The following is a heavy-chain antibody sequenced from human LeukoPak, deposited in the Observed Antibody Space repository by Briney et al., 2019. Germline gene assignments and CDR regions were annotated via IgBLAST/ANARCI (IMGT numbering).Heavy chain of an antibody. J-gene: IGHJ4*02. CDR1: GYTFTSYY. Sequence: ASVKVSCKASGYTFTSYYMHWVRQAPEQGLEWMGIINPSGGSASYAQKFQGRVTMTRDMSTSTVYMELSSLRSEDTAVYYCARDHPTVTKVLGYWGQGTLVTVSS. V-gene: IGHV1-46*01. D-gene: IGHD4-17*01. CDR3: ARDHPTVTKVLGY. CDR2: INPSGGSA.